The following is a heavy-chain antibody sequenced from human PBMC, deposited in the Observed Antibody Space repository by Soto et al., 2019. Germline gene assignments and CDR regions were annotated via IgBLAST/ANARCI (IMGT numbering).Heavy chain of an antibody. V-gene: IGHV5-51*01. Sequence: DCLNISCRGSGYGFISFWIGWVRLMPRKGLEWMGIIYPGDSDTRYSPSFQGQVTISADKSISTAYLQWSSLKASDTAMYYCASAKVPAALLRETNYYYYYGMDVWGQGTTVTVSS. CDR2: IYPGDSDT. CDR3: ASAKVPAALLRETNYYYYYGMDV. D-gene: IGHD2-2*01. CDR1: GYGFISFW. J-gene: IGHJ6*02.